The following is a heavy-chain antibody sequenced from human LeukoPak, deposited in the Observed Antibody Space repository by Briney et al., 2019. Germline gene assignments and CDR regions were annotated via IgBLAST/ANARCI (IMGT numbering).Heavy chain of an antibody. J-gene: IGHJ4*02. Sequence: GGSLRHSCAASGFTFSSYSMNWVRQAPGKGLEWVSSISSSSSYIYYADSVKGRFTISRDNSKNTLYLQMNSLRAEDTAVYYCATDYYGSGSYYLRVLNGDYWGQGTLVTVSS. CDR2: ISSSSSYI. D-gene: IGHD3-10*01. CDR1: GFTFSSYS. CDR3: ATDYYGSGSYYLRVLNGDY. V-gene: IGHV3-21*01.